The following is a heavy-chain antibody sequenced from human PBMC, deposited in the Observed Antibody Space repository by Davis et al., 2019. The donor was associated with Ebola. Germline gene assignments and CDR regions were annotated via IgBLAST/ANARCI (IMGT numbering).Heavy chain of an antibody. CDR3: TIGGTTGGFDY. Sequence: ASVKVSCKVSGYTLNELSVHWVRQAPGKGLEWMGSFDPEHGGAIYSQKFQARVIMTDDTSTDTAYMELSSLRYEDTAVYYCTIGGTTGGFDYWGQGTLVTVSS. D-gene: IGHD1-14*01. CDR1: GYTLNELS. CDR2: FDPEHGGA. J-gene: IGHJ4*02. V-gene: IGHV1-24*01.